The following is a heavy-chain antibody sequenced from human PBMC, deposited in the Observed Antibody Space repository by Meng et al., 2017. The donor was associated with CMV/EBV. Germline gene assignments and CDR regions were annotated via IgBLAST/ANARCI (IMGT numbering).Heavy chain of an antibody. Sequence: GSLRLSCAVYGGSFSGYYWSWIRQPPGKGLEWIGEINHSGSTNYNPSLKSRVTISVDTSKNQFSLKLSSVTAADTAVYYCARDLSNGAVVPAAIYYYYYGMDVWGQGTTVTVSS. D-gene: IGHD2-2*02. CDR1: GGSFSGYY. J-gene: IGHJ6*02. V-gene: IGHV4-34*01. CDR3: ARDLSNGAVVPAAIYYYYYGMDV. CDR2: INHSGST.